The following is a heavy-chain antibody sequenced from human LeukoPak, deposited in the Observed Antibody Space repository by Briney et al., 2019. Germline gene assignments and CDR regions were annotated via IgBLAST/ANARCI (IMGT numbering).Heavy chain of an antibody. Sequence: GGSLRLSCAASGFTFSSYAMSWVRQAPGKGLEWVSAISGSGGSTYYADSVKGRFTISRDNSKNTLYLQMNSLRAEDTAVYYCAKGHYYDSSGYYFFDYCGQGTLVTVSS. V-gene: IGHV3-23*01. J-gene: IGHJ4*02. CDR3: AKGHYYDSSGYYFFDY. CDR1: GFTFSSYA. D-gene: IGHD3-22*01. CDR2: ISGSGGST.